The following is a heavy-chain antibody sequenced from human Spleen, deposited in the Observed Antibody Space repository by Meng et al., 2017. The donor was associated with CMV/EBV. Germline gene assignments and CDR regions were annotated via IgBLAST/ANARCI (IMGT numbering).Heavy chain of an antibody. Sequence: SNYTFTNNYLHWVRQAPGQGLEWLGEINPSGGRTNVAQRFRGRVTITADTSTSTVYMQLTSLRSDDTAVYYCARDRATTSSDAYFDFWGQGSLVTVSS. CDR2: INPSGGRT. V-gene: IGHV1-46*01. D-gene: IGHD6-6*01. J-gene: IGHJ4*02. CDR1: NYTFTNNY. CDR3: ARDRATTSSDAYFDF.